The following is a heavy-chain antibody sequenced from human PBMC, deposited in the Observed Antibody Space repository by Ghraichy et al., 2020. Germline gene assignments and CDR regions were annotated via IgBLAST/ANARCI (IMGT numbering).Heavy chain of an antibody. CDR2: FDPEDGET. V-gene: IGHV1-24*01. CDR3: AALSPLAARYNWFDP. Sequence: ASVKVSCKVSGYRLTELSMHWVRQAPGKRLEWIGGFDPEDGETIYAQKFQGRVTMTEDTSSDTAYMDLSSLRSEDTAVYYCAALSPLAARYNWFDPWGQGTLVTVSS. J-gene: IGHJ5*02. D-gene: IGHD6-6*01. CDR1: GYRLTELS.